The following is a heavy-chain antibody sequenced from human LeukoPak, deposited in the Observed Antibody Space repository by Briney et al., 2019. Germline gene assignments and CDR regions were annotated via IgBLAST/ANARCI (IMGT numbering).Heavy chain of an antibody. D-gene: IGHD2-2*01. Sequence: SETLSLTCTVSGDSISSRSYYWGWIRQPPGKGLEWIGSIYYSGSTYYNPSLKSRVTISVNTSKNQFSLQLNSVTPEDTAVYYCARDEPTVVVPATMSRSYYYYYYMDVWGKGTTVTISS. V-gene: IGHV4-39*02. J-gene: IGHJ6*03. CDR2: IYYSGST. CDR3: ARDEPTVVVPATMSRSYYYYYYMDV. CDR1: GDSISSRSYY.